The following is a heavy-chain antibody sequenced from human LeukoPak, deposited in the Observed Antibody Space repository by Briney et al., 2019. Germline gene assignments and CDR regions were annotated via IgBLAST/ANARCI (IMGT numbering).Heavy chain of an antibody. CDR1: GFTFSRCD. V-gene: IGHV3-21*01. J-gene: IGHJ4*02. CDR2: ISSSSSYI. D-gene: IGHD1-1*01. CDR3: ARDLGYEYYFDY. Sequence: GGSLRLSCAASGFTFSRCDMHWVRQAPGKGLEWVSSISSSSSYIYYADSVKGRFTISRDNAKNSLYLQMNSLRAEDTAVYYCARDLGYEYYFDYWGQGTLVTVSS.